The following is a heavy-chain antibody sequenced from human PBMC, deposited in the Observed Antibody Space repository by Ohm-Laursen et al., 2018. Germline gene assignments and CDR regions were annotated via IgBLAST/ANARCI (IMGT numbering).Heavy chain of an antibody. Sequence: SETLSLTCTVSGGSISGYYWSWIRQPAGKELEWIGRIHSSGNTNYNPSLKSRVTISVDTSKNQFSLKLSSVTAADTALYYCARIESDSGGYWYFGMDVWGQGTTVTVSS. CDR2: IHSSGNT. CDR3: ARIESDSGGYWYFGMDV. CDR1: GGSISGYY. J-gene: IGHJ6*02. D-gene: IGHD3-22*01. V-gene: IGHV4-4*07.